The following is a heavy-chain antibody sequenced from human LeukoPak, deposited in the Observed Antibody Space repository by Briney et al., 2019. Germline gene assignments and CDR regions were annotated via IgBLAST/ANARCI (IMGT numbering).Heavy chain of an antibody. CDR1: GYTFTDYY. Sequence: ASVKVSCKASGYTFTDYYMHWVRQAPGHGFEWMGWINPNDGDTNYAQKFQGRVTMTRDTSISTAHMEVSRLRSDDTAVYYCARANFLYCSSSTCLFAYWGQGTLVTVSS. J-gene: IGHJ4*02. CDR3: ARANFLYCSSSTCLFAY. CDR2: INPNDGDT. D-gene: IGHD2-2*01. V-gene: IGHV1-2*02.